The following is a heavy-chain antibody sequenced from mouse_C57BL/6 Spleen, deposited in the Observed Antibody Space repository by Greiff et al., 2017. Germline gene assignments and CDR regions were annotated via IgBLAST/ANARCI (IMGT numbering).Heavy chain of an antibody. Sequence: QVQLKQSGPELVKPGASVKISCKASGYAFSSSWMNWVKQRPGKGLEWIGRIYPGDGDTNYNGKLKGKATLTADKSASTAYMQLSSLTSEDSAVYFCARTYYSNYDNAMDYWGQGTSVTVSS. CDR2: IYPGDGDT. V-gene: IGHV1-82*01. CDR3: ARTYYSNYDNAMDY. D-gene: IGHD2-5*01. CDR1: GYAFSSSW. J-gene: IGHJ4*01.